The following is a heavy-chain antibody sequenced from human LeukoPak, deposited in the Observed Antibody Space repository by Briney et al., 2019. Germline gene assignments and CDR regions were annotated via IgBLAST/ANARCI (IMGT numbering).Heavy chain of an antibody. V-gene: IGHV4-4*07. CDR3: ASAMTAVTTDAFDI. CDR2: VYTSGST. D-gene: IGHD4-17*01. CDR1: GASISSYY. J-gene: IGHJ3*02. Sequence: RSSETLSHTCTVSGASISSYYWSWIRQPAGKGLEWIGRVYTSGSTNYNPSLKSRVTMSVDTSKNQFSLKLSSVTAADTAVYYCASAMTAVTTDAFDIWGQGTTVSVSS.